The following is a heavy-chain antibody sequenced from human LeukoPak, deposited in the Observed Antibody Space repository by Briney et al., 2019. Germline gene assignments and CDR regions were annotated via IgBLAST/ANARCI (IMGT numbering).Heavy chain of an antibody. CDR1: GYSFTSYW. V-gene: IGHV5-51*01. CDR3: ASGYGDSLWYYYGMDV. D-gene: IGHD4-17*01. J-gene: IGHJ6*02. CDR2: IYPSDSDT. Sequence: GESLKISCKGSGYSFTSYWIGWVRQMPGKGLEWMGIIYPSDSDTRYSPSFQGQVTISADKSISTAYLQWSSLKASDTAMYYCASGYGDSLWYYYGMDVWGQGTTVTVSS.